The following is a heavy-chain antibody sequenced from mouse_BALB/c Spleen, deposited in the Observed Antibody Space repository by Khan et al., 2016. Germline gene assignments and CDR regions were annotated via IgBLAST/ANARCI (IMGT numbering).Heavy chain of an antibody. CDR3: TRDGYFDV. Sequence: EVKLEEPGGGLVQPGGSMKLSCVASGFSFSNYWMNWVRQSPEKGLEWVAEIRLKSNNYATHYAESVKGRFTISRDDSKSSVYLQMNNLRAEDTGIYYCTRDGYFDVWGAGTTVTVSS. V-gene: IGHV6-6*02. CDR1: GFSFSNYW. J-gene: IGHJ1*01. CDR2: IRLKSNNYAT.